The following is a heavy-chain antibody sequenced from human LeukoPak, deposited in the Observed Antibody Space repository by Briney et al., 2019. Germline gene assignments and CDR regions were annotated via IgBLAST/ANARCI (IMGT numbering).Heavy chain of an antibody. D-gene: IGHD3-10*01. CDR2: IPYDGSNK. V-gene: IGHV3-30*18. CDR3: AKDLGSGSYYPLFDY. Sequence: GRSLRLSCAASGFTFSSYGMHWVRQAPGKGLEWVAVIPYDGSNKYYADPVKGRFTISRDNSKNTLYLQMNSPRAEDTAVYYCAKDLGSGSYYPLFDYWGQGTLVTVSS. J-gene: IGHJ4*02. CDR1: GFTFSSYG.